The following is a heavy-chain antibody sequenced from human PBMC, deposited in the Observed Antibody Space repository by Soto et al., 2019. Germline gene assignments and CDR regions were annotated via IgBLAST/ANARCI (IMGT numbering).Heavy chain of an antibody. J-gene: IGHJ4*02. V-gene: IGHV4-31*03. CDR1: GGSISSGGYY. Sequence: SETLSLTCTVSGGSISSGGYYWSWIRQHPGKGLEWIGYIYYSGSTYYNPSLKSRVTISVDTSKNQFSLKLSSVTAADTAVYYCARGSVTFGGTMVRGVVSPFNYWGQGTLVTVSS. CDR2: IYYSGST. CDR3: ARGSVTFGGTMVRGVVSPFNY. D-gene: IGHD3-10*01.